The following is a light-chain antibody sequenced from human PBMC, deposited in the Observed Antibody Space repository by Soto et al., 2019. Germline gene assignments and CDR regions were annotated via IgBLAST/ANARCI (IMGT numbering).Light chain of an antibody. V-gene: IGLV2-14*01. CDR2: DVS. Sequence: QSVLTQPASVSGSPGLSITISCTGTSSDVGGYNYVSWYQQHAGKAPKLMIYDVSNRPSGVSNRFSGSKSGDTASLTISGLQAEDEAVYYCTSYTSSTTPVFGGGTKVTVL. CDR3: TSYTSSTTPV. J-gene: IGLJ2*01. CDR1: SSDVGGYNY.